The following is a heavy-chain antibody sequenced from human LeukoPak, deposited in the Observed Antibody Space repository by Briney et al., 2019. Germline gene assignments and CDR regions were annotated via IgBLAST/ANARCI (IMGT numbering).Heavy chain of an antibody. CDR2: ISAYNGNT. V-gene: IGHV1-18*01. CDR3: ASALTIAVAVAFDY. CDR1: GYTFTSYG. J-gene: IGHJ4*02. Sequence: ASVEVSCKASGYTFTSYGISWVRQAPGQGLEWMGWISAYNGNTNYAQKFQGRVTMTRDTSISTAYMELSRLRSDDTAVYYCASALTIAVAVAFDYWGQGTLVTVSS. D-gene: IGHD6-19*01.